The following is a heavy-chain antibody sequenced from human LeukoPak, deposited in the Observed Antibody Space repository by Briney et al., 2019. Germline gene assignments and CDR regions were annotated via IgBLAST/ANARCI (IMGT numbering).Heavy chain of an antibody. J-gene: IGHJ4*02. V-gene: IGHV3-11*01. CDR3: AREARGSGRDFYY. CDR1: GFSFRDFY. CDR2: IGTRSNPI. D-gene: IGHD1-26*01. Sequence: GGSLRLSCAASGFSFRDFYMSWIRQAPGMGLEWILYIGTRSNPIYYADSVKGRFTISRDDAKNSLYLQMNSLRDEDTAVYFCAREARGSGRDFYYWGQGILVTVSS.